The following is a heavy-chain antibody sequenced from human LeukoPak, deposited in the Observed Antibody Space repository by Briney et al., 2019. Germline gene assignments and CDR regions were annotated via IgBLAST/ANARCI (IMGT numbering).Heavy chain of an antibody. Sequence: SETLSLTCAVYGGSFSGYYWSWIRQPPGKGLEWIGEINHSGSTNYNPSLKSRVTISVDTSKNQFSLKLSSVTAADTAVYYCARGYSSSWYPGGGFDHWGQGTLVTVSS. V-gene: IGHV4-34*01. CDR2: INHSGST. CDR1: GGSFSGYY. D-gene: IGHD6-13*01. CDR3: ARGYSSSWYPGGGFDH. J-gene: IGHJ5*02.